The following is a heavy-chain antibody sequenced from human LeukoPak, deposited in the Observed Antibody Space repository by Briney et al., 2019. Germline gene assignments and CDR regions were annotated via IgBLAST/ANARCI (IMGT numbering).Heavy chain of an antibody. V-gene: IGHV3-7*01. CDR1: GFTFSSYW. CDR2: IKQDGSEK. Sequence: GGSLRLSCAASGFTFSSYWMSWVRQAPGKGLEWVANIKQDGSEKYYVDSVKGRFTISRDNAKNSLNLHMNSLRAEDTAVYYCARDQYGSGDGYYFDYWGQGTLVTVSS. D-gene: IGHD3-10*01. CDR3: ARDQYGSGDGYYFDY. J-gene: IGHJ4*02.